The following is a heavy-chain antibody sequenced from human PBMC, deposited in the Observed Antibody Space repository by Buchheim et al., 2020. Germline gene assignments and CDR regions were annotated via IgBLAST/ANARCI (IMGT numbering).Heavy chain of an antibody. Sequence: EVQLVESGGGLVQPGRSLRLSCAASGFTFDDYAMHWVRQAPGKGLEWVSGISWNSGSIGYADSVKGRFTISRDNAKNSLYLQMNSLRAEDTALYYCAKDMETVISAVAGDPYYYYGMDVWGQGTT. CDR3: AKDMETVISAVAGDPYYYYGMDV. D-gene: IGHD6-19*01. J-gene: IGHJ6*02. CDR1: GFTFDDYA. V-gene: IGHV3-9*01. CDR2: ISWNSGSI.